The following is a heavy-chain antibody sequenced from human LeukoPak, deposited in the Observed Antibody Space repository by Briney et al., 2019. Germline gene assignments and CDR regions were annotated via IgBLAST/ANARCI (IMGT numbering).Heavy chain of an antibody. CDR1: GFTFSGSA. J-gene: IGHJ4*02. Sequence: PGGSLKLSCAASGFTFSGSAMHWVRQASGKGLEWVGRIRSKANSYATAYAASVKGRFTISRDGSKNTAYLQMNSLKTEDTAVYYCTRPDYYGSGSYVNWGQGTLVTVSS. CDR2: IRSKANSYAT. D-gene: IGHD3-10*01. CDR3: TRPDYYGSGSYVN. V-gene: IGHV3-73*01.